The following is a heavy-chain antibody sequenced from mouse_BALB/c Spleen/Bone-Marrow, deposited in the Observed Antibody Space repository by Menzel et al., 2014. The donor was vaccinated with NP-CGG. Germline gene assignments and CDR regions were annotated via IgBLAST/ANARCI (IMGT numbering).Heavy chain of an antibody. D-gene: IGHD2-4*01. J-gene: IGHJ3*01. CDR3: ARDDYWFAY. Sequence: EVHGEEAGPGLRKPVGSMRISCKTSGYSFTGYTMNWVKQSHGKNLEWIGLINPYNGGTSYNQKFKGKATLTVDKSSSTAYMELLSLTSEDSAVYYCARDDYWFAYWGQGTRVTVSA. V-gene: IGHV1-18*01. CDR1: GYSFTGYT. CDR2: INPYNGGT.